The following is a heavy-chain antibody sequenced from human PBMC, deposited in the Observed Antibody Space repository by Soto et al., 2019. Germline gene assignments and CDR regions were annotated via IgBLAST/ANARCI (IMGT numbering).Heavy chain of an antibody. CDR3: ARDTSRGEYDY. D-gene: IGHD3-10*01. V-gene: IGHV1-18*01. CDR1: GYTFTSYG. CDR2: MNVYNGNT. J-gene: IGHJ4*02. Sequence: QVQLVQSGAEVKKPGASVKVSCKASGYTFTSYGISWVRQAPGQGLEWMGWMNVYNGNTNYAQKLQGRVTMTTDTSTSTAYLDLRSLGSDDTAVYFCARDTSRGEYDYWGQGTLVTVSS.